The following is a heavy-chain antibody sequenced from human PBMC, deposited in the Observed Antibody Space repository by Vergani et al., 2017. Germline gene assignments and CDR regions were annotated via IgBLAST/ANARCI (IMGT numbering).Heavy chain of an antibody. J-gene: IGHJ4*02. V-gene: IGHV3-64*01. Sequence: EVQLVESGGGLVQPGGSLRLSCAASGFTFSNYAMHWVRQAPGKGLEYVSAISSNGGSTYYANSVKGRFTISRDNSKNTLYLQMGSLRADDMAVYYCARTLTGTNTLDYWGQGTLVTVSS. CDR3: ARTLTGTNTLDY. D-gene: IGHD1-7*01. CDR2: ISSNGGST. CDR1: GFTFSNYA.